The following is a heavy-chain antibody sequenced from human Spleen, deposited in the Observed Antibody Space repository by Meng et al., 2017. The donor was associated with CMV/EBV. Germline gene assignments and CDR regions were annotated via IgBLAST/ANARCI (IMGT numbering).Heavy chain of an antibody. CDR2: INSDGSGA. CDR1: GFTFSSYW. J-gene: IGHJ3*02. D-gene: IGHD3-16*01. Sequence: GKSLKISCVASGFTFSSYWMHWVRQAPGKGLMWVSRINSDGSGATYADSLKGRFTISRDNAKNTLFLQMNSLRADDTAVYFCARPRGRGAFDIWGQGTVVTVSS. V-gene: IGHV3-74*01. CDR3: ARPRGRGAFDI.